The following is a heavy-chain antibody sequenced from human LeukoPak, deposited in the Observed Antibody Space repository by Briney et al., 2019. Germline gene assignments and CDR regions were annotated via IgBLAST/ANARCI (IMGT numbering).Heavy chain of an antibody. CDR1: GFTFSSYP. D-gene: IGHD2-2*01. V-gene: IGHV3-30-3*01. J-gene: IGHJ6*03. Sequence: GGSLRLPCAASGFTFSSYPMHWVRQAPGKGLEWVAVVSDDGNKKFDADFVKGRFTISRDNSKNTLYLQMNSLRGEDTAVYYCARGQLLLEGYFYYMDVWGEGTTVTVSS. CDR3: ARGQLLLEGYFYYMDV. CDR2: VSDDGNKK.